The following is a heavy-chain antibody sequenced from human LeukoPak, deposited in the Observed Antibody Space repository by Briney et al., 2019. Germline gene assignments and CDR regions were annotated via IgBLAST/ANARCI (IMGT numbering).Heavy chain of an antibody. CDR1: GYTFTTFG. V-gene: IGHV1-18*01. CDR3: AILTGYSSSWYLYY. CDR2: ISADNTNT. Sequence: GASVKVSCKTSGYTFTTFGISWVRQAPGQGLEWMGWISADNTNTNHAQKLQGRVTMTTDTSTTTAYMELRSLKSDDTAVYYCAILTGYSSSWYLYYWGQGTLVTVSS. D-gene: IGHD6-13*01. J-gene: IGHJ4*02.